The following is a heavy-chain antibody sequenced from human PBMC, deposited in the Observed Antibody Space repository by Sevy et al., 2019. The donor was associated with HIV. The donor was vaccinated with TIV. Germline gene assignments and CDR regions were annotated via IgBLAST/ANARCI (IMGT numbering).Heavy chain of an antibody. CDR2: ISGSGGST. Sequence: GGSLRLSCAASGFTFSSYAMSWVRQAPGKGLEWVSAISGSGGSTYYADSVKGRFTISRDNSKNTLYLQMNSLGAEDTAVYYCAKDSGYYDFWSGYYTNYYYYGMDVWGQGTTVTVSS. D-gene: IGHD3-3*01. CDR3: AKDSGYYDFWSGYYTNYYYYGMDV. J-gene: IGHJ6*02. V-gene: IGHV3-23*01. CDR1: GFTFSSYA.